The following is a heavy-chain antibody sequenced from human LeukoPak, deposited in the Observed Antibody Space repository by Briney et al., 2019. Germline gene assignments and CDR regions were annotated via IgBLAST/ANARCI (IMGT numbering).Heavy chain of an antibody. D-gene: IGHD3-10*01. V-gene: IGHV1-2*02. CDR1: GYTFTGYY. J-gene: IGHJ4*02. Sequence: GASVKVSCKASGYTFTGYYMHWVRQAPGQGLEWMGWINPNSGGTNYAQKFQGRVTMTRDTSISTAYMELSRLRSEDTAVYYCATRLWFGELLYDYWGQGTLVTVSS. CDR2: INPNSGGT. CDR3: ATRLWFGELLYDY.